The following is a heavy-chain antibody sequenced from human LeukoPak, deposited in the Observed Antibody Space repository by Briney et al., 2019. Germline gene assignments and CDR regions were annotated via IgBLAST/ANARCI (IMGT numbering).Heavy chain of an antibody. CDR2: IYYSGST. J-gene: IGHJ4*02. CDR1: GGSISSSSYY. Sequence: SETLSLTCTVSGGSISSSSYYWGWIRQPPGKGLEWIGSIYYSGSTYYNPSLKSRVTISVDTSKNQFSLKLSSVTAADTAVYYCARVPQLDNVDYWGQGTLVTVSS. CDR3: ARVPQLDNVDY. V-gene: IGHV4-39*07. D-gene: IGHD1-1*01.